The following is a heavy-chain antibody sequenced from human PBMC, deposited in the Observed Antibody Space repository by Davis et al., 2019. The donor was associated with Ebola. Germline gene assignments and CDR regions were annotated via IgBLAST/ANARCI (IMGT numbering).Heavy chain of an antibody. CDR1: GFTFSSYG. J-gene: IGHJ5*01. D-gene: IGHD2/OR15-2a*01. CDR3: ARDPLIIGDATTDS. CDR2: IWYDGSNK. Sequence: PGGSLRLSCAASGFTFSSYGMHWVRQAPGKGLEWVAVIWYDGSNKYYADSVKGRFTISRDNSKNTLYLQMNSLRAEDTAVYYCARDPLIIGDATTDSWGQGTLVTVSS. V-gene: IGHV3-33*01.